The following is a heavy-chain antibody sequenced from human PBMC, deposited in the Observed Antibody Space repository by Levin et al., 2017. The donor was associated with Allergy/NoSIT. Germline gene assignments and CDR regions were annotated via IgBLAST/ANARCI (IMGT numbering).Heavy chain of an antibody. CDR2: IYYSGST. CDR3: ARLHRDDSGYDALNS. CDR1: GGSISSSSYY. J-gene: IGHJ3*02. V-gene: IGHV4-39*01. Sequence: SETLSLTCTVSGGSISSSSYYWGWIRQPPGKGLEWIGSIYYSGSTYYNPSLKSRVTISVDTSKNQFSLKLSSVTAADTAVYYCARLHRDDSGYDALNSWGQGTMVTVSS. D-gene: IGHD5-12*01.